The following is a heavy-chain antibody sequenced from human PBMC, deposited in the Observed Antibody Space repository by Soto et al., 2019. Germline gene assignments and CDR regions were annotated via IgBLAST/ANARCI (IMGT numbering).Heavy chain of an antibody. V-gene: IGHV5-10-1*01. CDR2: IDPSDSYT. CDR3: ARHEKWIQLWLHRGFDY. CDR1: GYSFTSYW. Sequence: GESLKLSCKGSGYSFTSYWISWVRQMPGKGLEWMGRIDPSDSYTNYSPSFQGHVTISADKSISTAYLQWSSLKASDTAMYYCARHEKWIQLWLHRGFDYWGQGTLVTVSS. D-gene: IGHD5-18*01. J-gene: IGHJ4*02.